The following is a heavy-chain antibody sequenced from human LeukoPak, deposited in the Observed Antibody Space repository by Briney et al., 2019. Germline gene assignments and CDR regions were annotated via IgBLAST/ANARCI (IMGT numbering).Heavy chain of an antibody. CDR1: GFTFSSYA. Sequence: TGGSLRLSCAASGFTFSSYAMSWVRQAPGKGLEWVSAVSGSGGSTYYADSVKGRFTISRDNSKNTLYLQMNSLRAEDTAVYYCVGAVRVYGAFDIWGQGTMVTVSS. D-gene: IGHD5/OR15-5a*01. J-gene: IGHJ3*02. V-gene: IGHV3-23*01. CDR2: VSGSGGST. CDR3: VGAVRVYGAFDI.